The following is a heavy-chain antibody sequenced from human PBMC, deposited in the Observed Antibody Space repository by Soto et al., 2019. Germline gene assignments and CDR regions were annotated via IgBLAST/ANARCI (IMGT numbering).Heavy chain of an antibody. CDR3: VRGPHYYGSSGYGDFDY. J-gene: IGHJ4*02. V-gene: IGHV3-30-3*01. Sequence: QVQLVESGGGVVQPGRSLRLSCAASGFTFSSYAMHWVRQAPGKGLEWVAVIPYDGSDKFYADSVKGRFTISRDNSKTALYLQMTSLRPEDTGGYFCVRGPHYYGSSGYGDFDYWGQGTLVTVSS. D-gene: IGHD3-22*01. CDR2: IPYDGSDK. CDR1: GFTFSSYA.